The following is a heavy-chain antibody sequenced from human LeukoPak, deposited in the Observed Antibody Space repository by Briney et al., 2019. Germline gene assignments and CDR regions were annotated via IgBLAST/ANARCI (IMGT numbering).Heavy chain of an antibody. D-gene: IGHD6-19*01. V-gene: IGHV3-23*01. J-gene: IGHJ5*02. CDR1: GFTFSSYA. CDR3: ANFLHAVAADNWFDP. Sequence: PGGSLRLSCAASGFTFSSYAMSWVRQAPGKGLEWVSAISGSGGSTCYADSVKGRFTISRDNSKNTLYLQMNSLRAEDTAVYYCANFLHAVAADNWFDPWGQGTLVTVSS. CDR2: ISGSGGST.